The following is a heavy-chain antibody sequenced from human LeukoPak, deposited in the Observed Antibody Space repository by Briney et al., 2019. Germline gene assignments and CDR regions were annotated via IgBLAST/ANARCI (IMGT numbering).Heavy chain of an antibody. Sequence: GASVKVSCKASGYTFSGYYMNWVRQAPGQGLEWMGWINPNSAGTNYAQKFQGRVTMTRDTSIRTAYMELSRLRSDDTAVYYCARTPPTDGGFDIWGQGTMVTVSS. D-gene: IGHD3-16*01. J-gene: IGHJ3*02. CDR2: INPNSAGT. V-gene: IGHV1-2*02. CDR3: ARTPPTDGGFDI. CDR1: GYTFSGYY.